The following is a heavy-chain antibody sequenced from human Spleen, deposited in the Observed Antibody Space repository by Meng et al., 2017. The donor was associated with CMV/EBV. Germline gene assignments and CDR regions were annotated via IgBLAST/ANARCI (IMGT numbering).Heavy chain of an antibody. CDR2: IYYTGNA. J-gene: IGHJ5*02. V-gene: IGHV4-31*02. Sequence: SETLSLTCIVSGGSISSGGYYWSWIRQHPVKGLEWIGYIYYTGNAYYNPSLKSRVNISVDTSKNQFSLKLSSVTAADTAVYYCARCSTSPEWFDPWGQGTLVTVSS. CDR1: GGSISSGGYY. CDR3: ARCSTSPEWFDP. D-gene: IGHD6-6*01.